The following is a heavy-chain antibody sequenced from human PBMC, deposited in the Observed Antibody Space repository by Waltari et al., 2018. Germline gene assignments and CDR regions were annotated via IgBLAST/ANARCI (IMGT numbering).Heavy chain of an antibody. CDR1: GFTFSSYS. J-gene: IGHJ2*01. Sequence: EVQLVESGGGLVQPGGSLRLSCAASGFTFSSYSMNWVRQAPGKGLEWVSYISSSSSTIYYADSVKGRFTISRDNAKNSLYLQMNSLRAEDTAVYYCAARGEVVTRGWYFYLWGRGTLVTVSS. V-gene: IGHV3-48*04. D-gene: IGHD2-21*02. CDR2: ISSSSSTI. CDR3: AARGEVVTRGWYFYL.